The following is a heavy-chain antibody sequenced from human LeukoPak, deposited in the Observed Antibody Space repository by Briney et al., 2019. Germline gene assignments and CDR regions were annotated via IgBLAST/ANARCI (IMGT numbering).Heavy chain of an antibody. D-gene: IGHD2-2*01. J-gene: IGHJ4*02. V-gene: IGHV3-72*01. CDR1: GFTLSDHQ. CDR3: ARDGDCSSTTCYPFGY. CDR2: TRNKANSYTT. Sequence: PGGSLRLSCVVSGFTLSDHQMDWVRQAPGKGLEWVGRTRNKANSYTTVYAASVKGRFTISRDDSKNSLYLQMSSLKTEDTAVYYCARDGDCSSTTCYPFGYWGQGTLVTVSS.